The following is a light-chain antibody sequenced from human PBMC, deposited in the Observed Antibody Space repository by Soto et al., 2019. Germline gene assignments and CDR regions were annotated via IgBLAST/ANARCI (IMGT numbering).Light chain of an antibody. J-gene: IGKJ1*01. V-gene: IGKV1-39*01. CDR1: QTINNF. CDR3: KQTPFPPRR. Sequence: DIQMTQSPSSLFASVGDRVTVTCRASQTINNFLNWYHQKPGKAPKLLIYGASSLQSGVPSRFSGGGSGTTFPPTTTSWQPEMLGIYYGKQTPFPPRRFAQGTTGE. CDR2: GAS.